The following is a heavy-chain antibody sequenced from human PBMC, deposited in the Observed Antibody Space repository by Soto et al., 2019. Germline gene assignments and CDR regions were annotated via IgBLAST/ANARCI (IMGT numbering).Heavy chain of an antibody. J-gene: IGHJ4*02. V-gene: IGHV3-48*02. CDR3: VKPGSYSYYFDY. CDR1: GFPFSSYS. CDR2: INSQRTT. D-gene: IGHD1-26*01. Sequence: GGSLRLSCSASGFPFSSYSMNWVRQAPGKGLEWVSYINSQRTTHYADSVEGRLTISRDNAKNSVYLEMSSLRDDDTAVYYCVKPGSYSYYFDYWGQGTLVTVSS.